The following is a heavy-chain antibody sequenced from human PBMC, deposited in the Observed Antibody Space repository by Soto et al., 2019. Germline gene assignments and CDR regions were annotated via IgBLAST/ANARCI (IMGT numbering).Heavy chain of an antibody. CDR3: ARFHGSGSYYSSFDY. J-gene: IGHJ4*02. CDR2: INHSGST. Sequence: SETLSLTCAVYGGSSSGYYWSWIRQPPGKGLEWIGEINHSGSTNYNPSLKSRVTISVDTSKNQFSLKLSSVTAADTAVYYCARFHGSGSYYSSFDYWGQGTLVTVSS. V-gene: IGHV4-34*01. CDR1: GGSSSGYY. D-gene: IGHD3-10*01.